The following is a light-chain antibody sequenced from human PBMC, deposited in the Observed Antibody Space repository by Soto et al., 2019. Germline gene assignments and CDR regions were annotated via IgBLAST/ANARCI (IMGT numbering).Light chain of an antibody. CDR3: QSYDSSLSGYV. J-gene: IGLJ1*01. CDR1: SSNIGAGYD. CDR2: GNS. Sequence: QSVLTQPPSVSGAPGQSVTISCTGSSSNIGAGYDVHWYQQLPGTAPKLLIYGNSNRPSGVPDRFSGSKSGTSASLAITGLQPEDEADYYCQSYDSSLSGYVFGTGTKLTVL. V-gene: IGLV1-40*01.